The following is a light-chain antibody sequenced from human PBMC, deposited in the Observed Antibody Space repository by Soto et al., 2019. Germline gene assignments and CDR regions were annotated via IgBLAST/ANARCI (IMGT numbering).Light chain of an antibody. CDR1: QTISSY. V-gene: IGKV1-39*01. CDR3: QQSYSSPIT. J-gene: IGKJ5*01. CDR2: AAS. Sequence: DTQMTQSPSSLSASVGDRITITCRASQTISSYLNWYQQKPGKAPKLLISAASILQSGVPSRFSGSGSGTDFTLTISNLQPEDFAAYYCQQSYSSPITFGQGTRLEIK.